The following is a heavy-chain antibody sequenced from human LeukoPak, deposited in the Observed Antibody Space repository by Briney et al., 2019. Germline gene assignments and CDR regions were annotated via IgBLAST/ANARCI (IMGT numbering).Heavy chain of an antibody. Sequence: GRSLRLSCAASGFTFSSYGMHWVRQAPGKGLEWVAVIWYDGSNKYYADSVKGRFTISRDNSKNTLYLQMNSLRAEDTAVYYCARPHPRTVFGVFSYYYGMDVWGQGTTVTVSS. J-gene: IGHJ6*02. D-gene: IGHD3-3*01. CDR1: GFTFSSYG. CDR2: IWYDGSNK. V-gene: IGHV3-33*01. CDR3: ARPHPRTVFGVFSYYYGMDV.